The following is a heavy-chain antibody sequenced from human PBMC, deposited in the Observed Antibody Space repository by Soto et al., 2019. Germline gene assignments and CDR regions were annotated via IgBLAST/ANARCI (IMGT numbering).Heavy chain of an antibody. CDR1: GFTFSSYG. V-gene: IGHV3-30*18. CDR3: AKGAVTTKLQDYYYYGMDV. Sequence: QVQLVESGGGVVQPGRSLRLSCAASGFTFSSYGMHWVRQAPGKGLAWVAVISYDGSNKYYADSVKGRFTISRDNSKNTLYLQMNSLRAEDTAVYYCAKGAVTTKLQDYYYYGMDVWGQGTTVTVSS. CDR2: ISYDGSNK. J-gene: IGHJ6*02. D-gene: IGHD4-17*01.